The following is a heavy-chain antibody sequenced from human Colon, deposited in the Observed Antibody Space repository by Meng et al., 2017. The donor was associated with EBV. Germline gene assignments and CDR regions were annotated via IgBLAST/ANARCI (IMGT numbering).Heavy chain of an antibody. V-gene: IGHV4-34*01. D-gene: IGHD4-17*01. CDR1: GGSFSGYY. CDR3: ARYRLQNDYGDQLYYFDY. Sequence: QVRLQQWGAGLLKPSETLSLTCPVYGGSFSGYYWSWIRQPPGKGLEWIGEISHSGSTNYNPSLKSRVTISLDTSKNQFSLRLSSVTAADTAVYYCARYRLQNDYGDQLYYFDYWGQGTMVTVSA. CDR2: ISHSGST. J-gene: IGHJ4*02.